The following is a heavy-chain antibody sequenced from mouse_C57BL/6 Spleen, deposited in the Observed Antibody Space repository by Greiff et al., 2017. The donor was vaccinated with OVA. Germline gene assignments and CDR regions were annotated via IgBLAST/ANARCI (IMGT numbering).Heavy chain of an antibody. Sequence: VQLQQPGAELVMPGASVKLSCKASGYTFTSYWMHWVKQRPGQGLAWIGEIDPSDSYTNYNQKFKGKSTLTVDKSSSTAYMPLSSLTSEDSAVYYCARLSIVTTGGYYFGYWGQGTTLTVSS. V-gene: IGHV1-69*01. CDR3: ARLSIVTTGGYYFGY. CDR1: GYTFTSYW. J-gene: IGHJ2*01. CDR2: IDPSDSYT. D-gene: IGHD2-5*01.